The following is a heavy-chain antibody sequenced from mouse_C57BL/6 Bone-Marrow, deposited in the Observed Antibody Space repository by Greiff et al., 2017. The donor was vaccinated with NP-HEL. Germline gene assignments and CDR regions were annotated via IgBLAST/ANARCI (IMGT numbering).Heavy chain of an antibody. CDR1: GFSLTSYG. CDR2: IWGVGST. Sequence: VQLQESGPGLVAPSQSLSITCTVSGFSLTSYGVDWVRQSPGQGLECLGVIWGVGSTTYNSALKSRLSISKDNAKRQVILQMSSLQTDDTAMYYCATHDYLYAMDDWGQGTSVTVSS. V-gene: IGHV2-6*01. CDR3: ATHDYLYAMDD. J-gene: IGHJ4*01. D-gene: IGHD2-4*01.